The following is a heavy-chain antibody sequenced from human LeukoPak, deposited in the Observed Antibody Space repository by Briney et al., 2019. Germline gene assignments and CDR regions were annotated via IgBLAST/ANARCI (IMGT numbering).Heavy chain of an antibody. V-gene: IGHV3-48*03. D-gene: IGHD6-6*01. CDR3: AKDHGSSLDY. J-gene: IGHJ4*02. Sequence: GGSLRLSCAASGFTFSSYAMNWVRQAPGKGLEWVSYISSSGSTIYYADSVKGRFTISRDNAKNSLYLQMNSLRAEDTAVYYCAKDHGSSLDYWGQGTLVTVSS. CDR1: GFTFSSYA. CDR2: ISSSGSTI.